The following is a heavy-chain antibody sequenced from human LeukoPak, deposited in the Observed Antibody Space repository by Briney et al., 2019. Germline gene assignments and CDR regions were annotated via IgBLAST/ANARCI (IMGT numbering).Heavy chain of an antibody. CDR1: GFTFSSYA. CDR2: ISYDGSNK. D-gene: IGHD6-13*01. CDR3: ARDRSSIAAASMGYLGY. J-gene: IGHJ4*02. Sequence: GGSLRLSCGASGFTFSSYAMHWVRQAPGTGLEWVAVISYDGSNKYYADSVKGRFTISRDNSKNTLYLQMNSLRAEDTAVYYCARDRSSIAAASMGYLGYWGQGILVTVSS. V-gene: IGHV3-30-3*01.